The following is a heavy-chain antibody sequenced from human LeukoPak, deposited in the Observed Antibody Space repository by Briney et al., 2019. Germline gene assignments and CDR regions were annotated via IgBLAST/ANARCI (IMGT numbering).Heavy chain of an antibody. J-gene: IGHJ6*02. CDR2: IIPILGIA. CDR3: ARESYPRGYSYGVRPHYYYYGMDV. Sequence: ASVKVSCKASGGTFSSYTISWVRQAPGQGLEWMGRIIPILGIANYAQKFQGRVTITADKSTSTAYMELSGLRSEDTAMYYCARESYPRGYSYGVRPHYYYYGMDVWGQGTTVTVSS. V-gene: IGHV1-69*04. D-gene: IGHD5-18*01. CDR1: GGTFSSYT.